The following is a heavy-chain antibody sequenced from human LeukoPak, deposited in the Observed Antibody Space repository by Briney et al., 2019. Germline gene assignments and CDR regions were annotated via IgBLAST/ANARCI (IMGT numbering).Heavy chain of an antibody. CDR2: ISAYNGNT. Sequence: ASVKVSCKASGYTFTSYGISWVRQAPGQGLEWMGWISAYNGNTNYAQKLQGRVTMTTDASTSTVYMELRSLRSDDTAVYYCARVRLKVVVAATPGDYWGQGTLVTVSS. CDR1: GYTFTSYG. CDR3: ARVRLKVVVAATPGDY. V-gene: IGHV1-18*01. D-gene: IGHD2-15*01. J-gene: IGHJ4*02.